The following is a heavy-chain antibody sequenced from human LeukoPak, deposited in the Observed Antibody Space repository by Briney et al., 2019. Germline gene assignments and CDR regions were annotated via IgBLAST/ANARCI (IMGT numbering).Heavy chain of an antibody. J-gene: IGHJ4*02. D-gene: IGHD5-24*01. CDR2: ITNNGERL. CDR1: GFDFSNSA. CDR3: ARDGDGYNYDY. Sequence: GGSLRLSCAASGFDFSNSAMHWVRQAPGKGLEFVSAITNNGERLYYANSVKGRFIISRDNSKNTLFLQMGSLRAEDLGVYYCARDGDGYNYDYWGQGTLVTVSS. V-gene: IGHV3-64*01.